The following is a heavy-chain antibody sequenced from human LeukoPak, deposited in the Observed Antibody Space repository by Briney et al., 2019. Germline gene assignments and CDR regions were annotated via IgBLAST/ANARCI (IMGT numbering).Heavy chain of an antibody. CDR2: IYYSGST. J-gene: IGHJ4*02. CDR1: GGSISSYY. CDR3: ARGLSGRGHYSDY. Sequence: SETLSLTCTVSGGSISSYYWSWIRQSPGKGLEWIGYIYYSGSTDYNPSLKSRVTISVDTSKNQFSLKLSSVTAADTAVYYCARGLSGRGHYSDYWGQGALVTVSS. V-gene: IGHV4-59*01. D-gene: IGHD3-10*01.